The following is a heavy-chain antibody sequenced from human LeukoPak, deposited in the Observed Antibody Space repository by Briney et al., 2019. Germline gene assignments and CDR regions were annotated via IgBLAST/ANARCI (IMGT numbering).Heavy chain of an antibody. D-gene: IGHD4-17*01. Sequence: SQTLSLTCTVSGGPISSGGYYWSWIRQHPGKGLEWIGYIYYSGSTSYNPSLKSRVTISVDTSKNQFSLKLSSVTAADTAVYYCARATTVTTPADYWGRGTLVTVSS. CDR2: IYYSGST. J-gene: IGHJ4*02. CDR3: ARATTVTTPADY. CDR1: GGPISSGGYY. V-gene: IGHV4-31*03.